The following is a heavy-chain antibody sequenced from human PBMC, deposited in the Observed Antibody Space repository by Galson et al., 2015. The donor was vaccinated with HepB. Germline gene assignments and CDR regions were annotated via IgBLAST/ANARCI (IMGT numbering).Heavy chain of an antibody. CDR1: GYTLTELS. Sequence: SVKVSCKVSGYTLTELSIHWVRQAPGRGLEWMGGFDPEDGEKIYAQKLQGRVTMTEDTSTDTAYMELSSPRSEDTAVYFCLTDTRGGNSGGFDFWGQGTLVTVSS. D-gene: IGHD4-23*01. V-gene: IGHV1-24*01. J-gene: IGHJ4*02. CDR2: FDPEDGEK. CDR3: LTDTRGGNSGGFDF.